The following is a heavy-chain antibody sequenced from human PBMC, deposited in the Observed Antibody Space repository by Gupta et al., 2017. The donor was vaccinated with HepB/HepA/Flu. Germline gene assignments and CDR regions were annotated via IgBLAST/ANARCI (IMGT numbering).Heavy chain of an antibody. CDR2: ISYDGSNK. J-gene: IGHJ2*01. CDR1: GFTFSSYG. D-gene: IGHD3-10*01. Sequence: QVQLVESGGGVVQPGRSLRLSCAASGFTFSSYGMPWVRQAPGKGLEWVAVISYDGSNKYYADSVKGRFTISRDNSKNTLYLQMNSLRAEDTAVYYCAKTSGVDRGISGWYFDLWGRGTLVTVSS. CDR3: AKTSGVDRGISGWYFDL. V-gene: IGHV3-30*18.